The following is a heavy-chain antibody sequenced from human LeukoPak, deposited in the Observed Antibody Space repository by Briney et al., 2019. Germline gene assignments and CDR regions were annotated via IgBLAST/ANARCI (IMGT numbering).Heavy chain of an antibody. CDR2: ISTGGSTI. J-gene: IGHJ4*02. CDR1: GFTFSSYS. D-gene: IGHD2-15*01. CDR3: ARVGYCSGGSCTRVDY. V-gene: IGHV3-48*02. Sequence: GGSLRLSCAASGFTFSSYSMNWVRQAPGKGLEWVSYISTGGSTIYYADSVKGRFTASRDNAKNSLYLQMYSLRDEDTAVYYCARVGYCSGGSCTRVDYWGQGTLVTVSS.